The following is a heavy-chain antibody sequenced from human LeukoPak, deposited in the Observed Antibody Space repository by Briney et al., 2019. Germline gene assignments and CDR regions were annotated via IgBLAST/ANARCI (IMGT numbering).Heavy chain of an antibody. CDR2: IYYSGST. V-gene: IGHV4-39*01. D-gene: IGHD2-2*01. CDR3: ARQLGYCSSTSCYADKVDY. J-gene: IGHJ4*02. Sequence: PSETLSLTCTVSGGSISSSSYYWGWIRQPPGKGLEWIGSIYYSGSTYYNPYLKSRVTIFVDTSKNQFSLKLSSVTAADTAVYYCARQLGYCSSTSCYADKVDYWGQGTLVTVSS. CDR1: GGSISSSSYY.